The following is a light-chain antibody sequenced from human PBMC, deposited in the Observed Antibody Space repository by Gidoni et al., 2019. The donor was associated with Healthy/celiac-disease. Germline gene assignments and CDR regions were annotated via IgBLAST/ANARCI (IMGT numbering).Light chain of an antibody. CDR1: QGISSY. V-gene: IGKV1-9*01. CDR3: QQLNSYPPV. CDR2: AAS. Sequence: IQLTQPPSFLSASVGDRVTITCRASQGISSYLAWYQQKPGKAPKLLIYAASTLQSGVPSRFSGSGSGTEFTLTISSLQPEDFATYYCQQLNSYPPVFGQGTRLGIK. J-gene: IGKJ5*01.